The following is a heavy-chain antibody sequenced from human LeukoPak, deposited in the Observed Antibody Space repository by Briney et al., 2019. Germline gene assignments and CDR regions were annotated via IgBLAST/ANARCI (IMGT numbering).Heavy chain of an antibody. Sequence: GGSPRLSCAASGFTFSSYGMHWVRQAPGKGLEGVAVIWYDGSNKYYADSVKGRFTISRDNSKNTLYLQMNSLRAEDTAVYYCARGTIVGATPPGYWGQGTLVTVSS. D-gene: IGHD1-26*01. CDR2: IWYDGSNK. CDR3: ARGTIVGATPPGY. J-gene: IGHJ4*02. CDR1: GFTFSSYG. V-gene: IGHV3-33*01.